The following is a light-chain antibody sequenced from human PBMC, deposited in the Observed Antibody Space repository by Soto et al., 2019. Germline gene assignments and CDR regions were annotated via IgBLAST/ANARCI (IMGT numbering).Light chain of an antibody. Sequence: EIVLTQSPGTLSLSPGERVTLSCRASQSVSSSYLAWYKQKPGQAPKLLIYGASNGATGIPDRFSGSGSGTAFTLAISRLEPGDFAVYYCQHYGSSPYTFGQGTKTGDQ. CDR1: QSVSSSY. CDR3: QHYGSSPYT. J-gene: IGKJ2*01. CDR2: GAS. V-gene: IGKV3-20*01.